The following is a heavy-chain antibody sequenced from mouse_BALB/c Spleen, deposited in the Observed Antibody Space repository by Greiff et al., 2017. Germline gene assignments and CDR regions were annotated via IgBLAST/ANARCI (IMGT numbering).Heavy chain of an antibody. V-gene: IGHV1-18*01. D-gene: IGHD1-1*01. Sequence: DVQLVESGPELVKPGASVKIPCKASGYTFTDYNMDWVKQSHGKSLEWIGDINPNNGGTIYNQKFKGKATLTVDKSSSTAYMELRSLTSEDTAVYYCARTTVAYYYAMDYWGQGTSVTVSS. CDR3: ARTTVAYYYAMDY. J-gene: IGHJ4*01. CDR1: GYTFTDYN. CDR2: INPNNGGT.